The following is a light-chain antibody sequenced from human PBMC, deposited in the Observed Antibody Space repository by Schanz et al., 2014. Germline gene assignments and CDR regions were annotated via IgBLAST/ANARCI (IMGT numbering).Light chain of an antibody. CDR3: QQRSNWPLT. CDR1: QSVTSY. Sequence: EIVLTQSPGPLSLSPGERATLSCRASQSVTSYLAWYQQKPGQAPRLLIYDASARATGIPDRFSGSGSGTDFTLTISRLEPEDFAVYYCQQRSNWPLTFGGGTKVEIK. CDR2: DAS. J-gene: IGKJ4*01. V-gene: IGKV3-11*01.